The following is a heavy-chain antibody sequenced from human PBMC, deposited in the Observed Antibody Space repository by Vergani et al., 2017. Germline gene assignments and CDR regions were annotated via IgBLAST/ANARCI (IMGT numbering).Heavy chain of an antibody. Sequence: QVQLVQSGAEVKKPGASVKVSCKASGYTFTSYGISWVRQAPGQGLEWMGWISAYNGNTNYAQKLQGRVTMTTDTSTSTAYMELRSLRAEDTAVYYCARGRRVTTHYYYYYMDVWGKGTTVTVSS. CDR3: ARGRRVTTHYYYYYMDV. D-gene: IGHD4-17*01. J-gene: IGHJ6*03. V-gene: IGHV1-18*01. CDR2: ISAYNGNT. CDR1: GYTFTSYG.